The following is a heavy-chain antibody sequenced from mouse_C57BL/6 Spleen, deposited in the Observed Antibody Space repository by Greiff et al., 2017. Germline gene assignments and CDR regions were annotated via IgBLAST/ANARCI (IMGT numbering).Heavy chain of an antibody. V-gene: IGHV1-81*01. CDR3: ARSGNWDDYFDY. J-gene: IGHJ2*01. Sequence: QVQLQQSGAELARPGASVKLSCKASGYTFTSYGISWVKQRTGQGLEWIGEIYPRSGNTYYNEQFKGKATLTADKSSSTAYMGLRSLTSEDSAVYFCARSGNWDDYFDYWGQGTTLTVSS. D-gene: IGHD4-1*01. CDR1: GYTFTSYG. CDR2: IYPRSGNT.